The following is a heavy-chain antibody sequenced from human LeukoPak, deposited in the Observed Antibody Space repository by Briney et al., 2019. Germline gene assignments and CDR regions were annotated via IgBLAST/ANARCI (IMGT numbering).Heavy chain of an antibody. CDR1: GFTFSNYG. J-gene: IGHJ4*02. Sequence: NPGGSLRLSCAASGFTFSNYGINWVRQAPGRGLEWVSSINSTSTYIYYADSVKGRFTISRDNAKNSLYLQMNSLRAEDTAVYYCARVKDINGYWGQGTLVTVSS. CDR3: ARVKDINGY. CDR2: INSTSTYI. V-gene: IGHV3-21*01. D-gene: IGHD2-15*01.